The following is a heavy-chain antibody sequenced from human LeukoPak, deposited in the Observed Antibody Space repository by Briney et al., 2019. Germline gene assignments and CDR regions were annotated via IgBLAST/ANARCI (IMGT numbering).Heavy chain of an antibody. V-gene: IGHV4-61*02. D-gene: IGHD1-26*01. CDR1: GGSISSGSYY. CDR2: IYTSGST. J-gene: IGHJ4*02. CDR3: ASGEVGATTLNY. Sequence: PSETLSLTCTVSGGSISSGSYYWSWIRQPAGKGLEWIGRIYTSGSTNYNPSLKSRVTISVDTSKNRFSLKLSSVTAADTAVYYCASGEVGATTLNYWGQGTLVTVSS.